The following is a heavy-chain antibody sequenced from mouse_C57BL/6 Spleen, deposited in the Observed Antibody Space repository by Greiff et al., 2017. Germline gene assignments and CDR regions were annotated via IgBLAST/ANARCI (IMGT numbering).Heavy chain of an antibody. Sequence: QVQLQQSGPELVKPGASVKISCKASGYAFSSSWMNWVKQRPGKGLEWIGRIYPGDGDTNYNGKFKGKATLTADKSSSTAYMHLSSLTSVDSAVYFCAREEYGSSPYYAMDYWGQGTSVTVSS. V-gene: IGHV1-82*01. D-gene: IGHD1-1*01. CDR2: IYPGDGDT. CDR1: GYAFSSSW. J-gene: IGHJ4*01. CDR3: AREEYGSSPYYAMDY.